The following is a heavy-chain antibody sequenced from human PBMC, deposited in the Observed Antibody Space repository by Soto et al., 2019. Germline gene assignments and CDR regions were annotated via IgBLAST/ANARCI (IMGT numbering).Heavy chain of an antibody. CDR2: ISGSGGST. CDR3: ANPPTTVTTFYYYGMDV. D-gene: IGHD4-17*01. J-gene: IGHJ6*02. V-gene: IGHV3-23*01. Sequence: GESLKISCAASGFTFSSYAMSWVRQAPGKGLEWVSAISGSGGSTYYADSVKGRFTISRDNSKNTLYLQMNSLRAEDTAVYYCANPPTTVTTFYYYGMDVWGQGTTVTVSS. CDR1: GFTFSSYA.